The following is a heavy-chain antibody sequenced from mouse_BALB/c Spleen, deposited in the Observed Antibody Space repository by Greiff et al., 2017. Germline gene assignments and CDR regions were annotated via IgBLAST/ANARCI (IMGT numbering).Heavy chain of an antibody. V-gene: IGHV8-12*01. CDR1: GFSLSTSGMG. D-gene: IGHD4-1*01. J-gene: IGHJ4*01. CDR3: ARRTLTGTEIYYAMDY. CDR2: IYWDDDK. Sequence: QVTLKESGPGILQPSQTLSLTCSFSGFSLSTSGMGVSWIRQPSGKGLEWLAHIYWDDDKRYNQSLKSRLTISKDTSRNQVFLKITSVDTADTATYYCARRTLTGTEIYYAMDYWGQGTSVTVSS.